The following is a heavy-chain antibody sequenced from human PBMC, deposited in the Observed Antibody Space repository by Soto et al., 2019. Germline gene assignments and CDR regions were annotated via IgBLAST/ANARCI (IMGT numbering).Heavy chain of an antibody. D-gene: IGHD3-16*02. CDR3: ANGRQLSELVDY. J-gene: IGHJ4*02. V-gene: IGHV3-23*01. CDR1: GLTFTTYA. CDR2: ISGSGGST. Sequence: GGSLRLSCAASGLTFTTYAMTWVRQAPGKGLEWVSTISGSGGSTYYADSVKGRFTISRDNSKNTLFLQMNSLRAEDTAVYYCANGRQLSELVDYWGQGTLVTVSS.